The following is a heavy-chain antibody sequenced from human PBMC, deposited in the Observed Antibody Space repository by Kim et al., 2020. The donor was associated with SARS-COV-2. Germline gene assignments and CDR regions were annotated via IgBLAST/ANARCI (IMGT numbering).Heavy chain of an antibody. CDR1: GFIFSSSW. J-gene: IGHJ3*01. CDR3: VRGGNYAYGAFDF. CDR2: IKTDGTRA. Sequence: GGSLRLSCVASGFIFSSSWMHWVRQAPGKGLVWVSRIKTDGTRADYADSVKGRFIISRDNGKNTLFVHMNSLRVEDTAVYYCVRGGNYAYGAFDFWGHGTMVTVSS. D-gene: IGHD1-7*01. V-gene: IGHV3-74*01.